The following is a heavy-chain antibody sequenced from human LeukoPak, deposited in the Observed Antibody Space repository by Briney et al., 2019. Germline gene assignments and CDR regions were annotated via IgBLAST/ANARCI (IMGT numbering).Heavy chain of an antibody. D-gene: IGHD4-17*01. J-gene: IGHJ6*03. CDR3: ASLGPPYGDFPYYYYYMDV. Sequence: GGSLRLSCAASGFTFNSYGIHWVRQAPGKGLEWVAFIRYDGSSKYYVDSVKGRFTISRDNSKNTLYLQMNSLRAEDTAVYYCASLGPPYGDFPYYYYYMDVWGKGTTVTVSS. V-gene: IGHV3-30*02. CDR2: IRYDGSSK. CDR1: GFTFNSYG.